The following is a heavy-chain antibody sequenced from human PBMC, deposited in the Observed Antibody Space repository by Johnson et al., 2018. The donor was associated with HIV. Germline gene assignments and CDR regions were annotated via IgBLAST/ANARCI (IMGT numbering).Heavy chain of an antibody. V-gene: IGHV3-53*01. CDR3: AKRTNWNDNGADAFDI. J-gene: IGHJ3*02. CDR1: GFTVSSNY. Sequence: VQLVESGGGFVQPGGSLRLSCAASGFTVSSNYMSWVRQAPGKGLECVSVIYSGGSTYYADSVKGRFTISRDNSKNTLYLQMNSLRAEDTAVYYCAKRTNWNDNGADAFDIWGQGTMVTVSS. D-gene: IGHD1-1*01. CDR2: IYSGGST.